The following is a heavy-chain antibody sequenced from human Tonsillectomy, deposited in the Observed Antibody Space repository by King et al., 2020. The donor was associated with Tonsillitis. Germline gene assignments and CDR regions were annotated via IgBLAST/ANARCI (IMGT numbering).Heavy chain of an antibody. D-gene: IGHD4-17*01. J-gene: IGHJ4*02. CDR2: IYYSGST. Sequence: LQLQESGPGLVKPSETLSLTCTVSGGSISSNSFSWGWIRQPPGKALELIGSIYYSGSTYYNPSLKSRVTISVDTSTNQVSLKLSSVTAADTAVYYCARDRDYGNFDYWGQGTLVTVSS. CDR3: ARDRDYGNFDY. CDR1: GGSISSNSFS. V-gene: IGHV4-39*01.